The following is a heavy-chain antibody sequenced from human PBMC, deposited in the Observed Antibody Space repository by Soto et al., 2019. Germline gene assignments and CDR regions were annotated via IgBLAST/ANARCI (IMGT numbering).Heavy chain of an antibody. CDR1: GFTDYY. D-gene: IGHD4-17*01. CDR2: VNPSSGGT. V-gene: IGHV1-2*02. Sequence: GASVKVSCKASGFTDYYIHWVRQAPGQGLEWMGWVNPSSGGTNYAQKFQGRVAMTRDTFISTAYMELIRLQSDDTAVYYCAREWSADSGSYGMDVWGQGTTVTVSS. J-gene: IGHJ6*02. CDR3: AREWSADSGSYGMDV.